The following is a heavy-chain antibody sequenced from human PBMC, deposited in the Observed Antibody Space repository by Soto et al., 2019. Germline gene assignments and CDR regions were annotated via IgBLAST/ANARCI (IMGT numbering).Heavy chain of an antibody. V-gene: IGHV3-7*05. D-gene: IGHD4-17*01. Sequence: EVQLVESGGGLVQPGGSLRLSCAASGFTFSSYWTSWVRQATGKGLEWVANIKQDGSEKYYVDSVKDPFTLSRDNAKNSLYVQMNSLRAEGTAVYYCARDQSRHDYGVDYWGQGTLVTVSS. J-gene: IGHJ4*02. CDR3: ARDQSRHDYGVDY. CDR1: GFTFSSYW. CDR2: IKQDGSEK.